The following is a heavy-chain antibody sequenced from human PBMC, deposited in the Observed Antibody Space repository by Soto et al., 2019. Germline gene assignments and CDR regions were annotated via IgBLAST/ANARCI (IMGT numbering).Heavy chain of an antibody. CDR1: GGTFSSYA. CDR3: ARDRGPSSGYYPYWFDP. V-gene: IGHV1-69*12. D-gene: IGHD3-22*01. Sequence: QVQLVQSGAEVKKPGSSVKVSCKASGGTFSSYAISWVRQAPGQGLEWMGEIIPIFGTANYAQKFQGRVTITADESTCTAYMELSRLRSEDTAVYYCARDRGPSSGYYPYWFDPWGQGTLVTVSS. J-gene: IGHJ5*02. CDR2: IIPIFGTA.